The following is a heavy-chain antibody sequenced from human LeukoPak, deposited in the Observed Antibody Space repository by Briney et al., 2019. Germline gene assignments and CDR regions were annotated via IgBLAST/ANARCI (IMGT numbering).Heavy chain of an antibody. J-gene: IGHJ6*03. D-gene: IGHD5-18*01. Sequence: SETLSLTCSLSGGSISSGSYCWGWIRQPPGKGLVWIGTLCYSGTAYYNPSLKSRVTISVDTSKNQFSLKLSSVTAAGTAVYSCARQWGYTSGYTYYFYYMDVWGKGTTVTVSS. CDR2: LCYSGTA. V-gene: IGHV4-39*01. CDR1: GGSISSGSYC. CDR3: ARQWGYTSGYTYYFYYMDV.